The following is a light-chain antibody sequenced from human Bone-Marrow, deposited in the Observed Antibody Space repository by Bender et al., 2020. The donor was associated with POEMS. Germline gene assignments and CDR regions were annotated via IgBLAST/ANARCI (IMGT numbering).Light chain of an antibody. J-gene: IGLJ1*01. Sequence: QSALTQPASVSGSPGQSITISCTGTSTDIGAYNFVSWYQQHPGKVPKLMIYEVIKRPSGVSDRFSGSNSGNTASLTIAWLQAEDEADYYCCSYASSSTYVFGTGTKVTVL. CDR3: CSYASSSTYV. CDR1: STDIGAYNF. V-gene: IGLV2-23*02. CDR2: EVI.